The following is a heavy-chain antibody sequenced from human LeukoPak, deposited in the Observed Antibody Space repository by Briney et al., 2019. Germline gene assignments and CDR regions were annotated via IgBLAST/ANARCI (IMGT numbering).Heavy chain of an antibody. D-gene: IGHD6-19*01. V-gene: IGHV1-8*01. Sequence: ASVKVSCKASGYTFTSYDINWVRQATGQGREWMGWMNPNSGNTGYAQKFQGRVTMTRNTSISTAYMELSSLRSEDTAVYYCAREGSSGWYQNYYYGMDVWGQGTTVTVSS. CDR1: GYTFTSYD. CDR2: MNPNSGNT. CDR3: AREGSSGWYQNYYYGMDV. J-gene: IGHJ6*02.